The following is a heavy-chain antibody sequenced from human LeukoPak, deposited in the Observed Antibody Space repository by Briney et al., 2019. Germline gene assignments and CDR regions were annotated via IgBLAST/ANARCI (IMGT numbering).Heavy chain of an antibody. J-gene: IGHJ4*02. CDR1: GFAFSSYA. CDR3: TRFLSFAVTGDLLNY. Sequence: PGGSLRLSCAASGFAFSSYAMHWVRQGPGKGLEWVALVSYDGGSKYYADSVKGRITISRDNSKNTLYLQMNSVRSDDTAVYYCTRFLSFAVTGDLLNYWGQGTLVSVSS. CDR2: VSYDGGSK. V-gene: IGHV3-30-3*01. D-gene: IGHD7-27*01.